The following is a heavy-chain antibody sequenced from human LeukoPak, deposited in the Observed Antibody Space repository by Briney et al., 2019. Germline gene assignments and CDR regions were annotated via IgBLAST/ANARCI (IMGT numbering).Heavy chain of an antibody. CDR2: IIPILGIA. V-gene: IGHV1-69*04. J-gene: IGHJ4*02. CDR1: GGTFSSYA. D-gene: IGHD2-2*02. Sequence: SVTVSCKASGGTFSSYAISWVRQAPGQGLEWMGRIIPILGIANYAQKFQGRVTITADKSTSTAYMELSSLRSEDTAVYYCGYCSSTSCFTFDYWGQGTLVTVSS. CDR3: GYCSSTSCFTFDY.